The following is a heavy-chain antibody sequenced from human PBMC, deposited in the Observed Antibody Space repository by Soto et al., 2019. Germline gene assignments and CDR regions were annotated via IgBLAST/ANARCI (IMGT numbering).Heavy chain of an antibody. Sequence: ASVKVSCKASGYTFTSYGISWVRQAPGQGLEWMGWISAYNGNTNYAQKLQGRVTMTTDTSTSTAYMELRSLRSDDTAVYYCARGDEYGSGFLLWFDYWGQGTLVTVSS. CDR1: GYTFTSYG. V-gene: IGHV1-18*01. J-gene: IGHJ4*02. CDR3: ARGDEYGSGFLLWFDY. D-gene: IGHD3-10*01. CDR2: ISAYNGNT.